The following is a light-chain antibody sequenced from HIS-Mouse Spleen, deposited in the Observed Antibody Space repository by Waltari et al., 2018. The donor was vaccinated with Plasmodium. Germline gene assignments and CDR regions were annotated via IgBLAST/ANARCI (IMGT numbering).Light chain of an antibody. Sequence: SYELTQPPSVPVSPGQTARITCSGDSFPPKYPYWYQQKSGQAPVLCIYEDSKRPSGIPERFSGSSSGTMATLTISGAQVEDEADYYCYSTDSSGNHRVFGGGTKLTVL. CDR2: EDS. CDR1: SFPPKY. J-gene: IGLJ3*02. V-gene: IGLV3-10*01. CDR3: YSTDSSGNHRV.